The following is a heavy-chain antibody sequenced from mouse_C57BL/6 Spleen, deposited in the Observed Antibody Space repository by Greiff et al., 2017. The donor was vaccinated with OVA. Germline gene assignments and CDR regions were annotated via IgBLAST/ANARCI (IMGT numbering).Heavy chain of an antibody. D-gene: IGHD1-1*01. CDR1: GFTFSSYA. CDR2: ISAGGSYT. CDR3: ARDDGRDPPYWYFDV. V-gene: IGHV5-4*01. Sequence: EVMLVESGGGLVKPGGSLKLSCTASGFTFSSYAMSWVRQTPEKRLEWVATISAGGSYTYYPDNVKGRFTITGDTASNTLYQKMSHLKSEDTAMYYGARDDGRDPPYWYFDVWGKGTTVTVSS. J-gene: IGHJ1*03.